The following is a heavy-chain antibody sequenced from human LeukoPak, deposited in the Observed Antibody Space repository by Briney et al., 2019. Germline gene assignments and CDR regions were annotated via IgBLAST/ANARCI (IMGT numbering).Heavy chain of an antibody. CDR3: AKGLTWDSTSCSD. CDR2: IVGSGGNM. V-gene: IGHV3-23*01. Sequence: PGGSLRLSCAASGFSFSSYAMSWVRQAPGKGLEWVSAIVGSGGNMYYADSVKGRFTTSRDNFKSTLYLQMNSLRAEDTAVYYCAKGLTWDSTSCSDWGQGTLVTVSS. CDR1: GFSFSSYA. J-gene: IGHJ4*02. D-gene: IGHD2-2*01.